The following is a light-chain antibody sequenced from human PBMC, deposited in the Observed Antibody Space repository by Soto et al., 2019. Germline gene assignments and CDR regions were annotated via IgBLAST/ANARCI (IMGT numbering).Light chain of an antibody. Sequence: QSVLTQPASVSGSPGQSITISCTGTSSDVGGYNYVSWYQQHPGKAPKLMIYDVSNRPSGVSDRFSGSKSGNTASLTISGLQADDEADYYCSSYTSSSTPVYVFGSGTKVTV. J-gene: IGLJ1*01. CDR1: SSDVGGYNY. CDR3: SSYTSSSTPVYV. CDR2: DVS. V-gene: IGLV2-14*01.